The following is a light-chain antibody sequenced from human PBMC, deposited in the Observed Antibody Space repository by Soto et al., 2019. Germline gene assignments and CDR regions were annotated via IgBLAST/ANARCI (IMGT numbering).Light chain of an antibody. V-gene: IGLV3-21*02. CDR1: NIGGKS. CDR2: DDS. J-gene: IGLJ1*01. Sequence: SYELTQQPSVSVDSGQTARITCGGNNIGGKSVHWHQQKPGQAPVLVVHDDSDRPSGIPERFSGSNSGNTATLTISRVEAADEADYYCQVWDSDSDPSYVFGVGTKLTVL. CDR3: QVWDSDSDPSYV.